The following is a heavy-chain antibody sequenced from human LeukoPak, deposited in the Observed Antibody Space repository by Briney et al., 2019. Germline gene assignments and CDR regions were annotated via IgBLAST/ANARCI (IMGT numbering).Heavy chain of an antibody. J-gene: IGHJ4*02. D-gene: IGHD3-9*01. CDR1: GFTFSSYA. CDR3: AKRTYDILTGYYNEWYFDY. V-gene: IGHV3-23*01. CDR2: ISGSGGST. Sequence: GGSLRLSCAASGFTFSSYAMSWVRQAPGKGLEWVSAISGSGGSTYCADSVKGRFTISRDNSKNTLYLQMNSLRAEDTAVYYCAKRTYDILTGYYNEWYFDYWGQGTLVTVSS.